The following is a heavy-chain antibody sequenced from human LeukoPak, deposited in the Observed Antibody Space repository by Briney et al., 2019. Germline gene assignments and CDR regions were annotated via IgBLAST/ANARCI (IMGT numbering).Heavy chain of an antibody. Sequence: GGSLRLSCAASGFTFSSYAMSWVRQAPGKGLEWVSAISGSGGSTYYADSVKGRFTISRDNSKNTLYLQVNSLRAEDTAVYYCAKDPGYSFPPYYFDYWGQGTLVTVSS. V-gene: IGHV3-23*01. J-gene: IGHJ4*02. CDR2: ISGSGGST. D-gene: IGHD5-18*01. CDR3: AKDPGYSFPPYYFDY. CDR1: GFTFSSYA.